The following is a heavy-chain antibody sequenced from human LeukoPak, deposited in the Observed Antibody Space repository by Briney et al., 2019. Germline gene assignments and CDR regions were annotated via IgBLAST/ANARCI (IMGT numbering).Heavy chain of an antibody. CDR3: AGVKAGASERQFDY. D-gene: IGHD1-26*01. CDR1: GFTFSSYA. V-gene: IGHV3-74*01. CDR2: IYTDGSGT. Sequence: QAGGSLRLSCAASGFTFSSYAMSWVRQAPGKGLVWVSRIYTDGSGTNYADSVKGRFTISRDNAKDTLYLQMNSLRSEDTAVYYCAGVKAGASERQFDYWGQGTRVTVSS. J-gene: IGHJ4*02.